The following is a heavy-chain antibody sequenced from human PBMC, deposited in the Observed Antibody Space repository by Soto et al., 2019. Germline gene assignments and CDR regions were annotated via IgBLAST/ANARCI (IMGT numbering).Heavy chain of an antibody. V-gene: IGHV3-23*01. D-gene: IGHD3-10*01. CDR1: GFTFSSYA. CDR3: AKGPWFGELLTNWFDP. J-gene: IGHJ5*02. Sequence: GGSLRLSCAASGFTFSSYAMSWVRQAPGKGLEWVSAISGSCGSTYYADSVKGRFTISRDNSKNTLYLQMNSLRAEDTAVYYCAKGPWFGELLTNWFDPWGQGTLVTVSS. CDR2: ISGSCGST.